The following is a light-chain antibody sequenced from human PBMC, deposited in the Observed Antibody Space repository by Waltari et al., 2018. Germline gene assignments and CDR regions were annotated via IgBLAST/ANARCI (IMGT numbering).Light chain of an antibody. J-gene: IGLJ7*01. CDR1: RSHFGNTY. CDR3: GTWDSSLSGAV. V-gene: IGLV1-51*02. Sequence: QSVLTQPPSVSAAPGQRLTISCSGGRSHFGNTYVSCSRPFPGTAPKLLIYEHSERPSGIPGRFSGSKSGTSATLDITGLQAGDEADYYCGTWDSSLSGAVFGGGTHLTVL. CDR2: EHS.